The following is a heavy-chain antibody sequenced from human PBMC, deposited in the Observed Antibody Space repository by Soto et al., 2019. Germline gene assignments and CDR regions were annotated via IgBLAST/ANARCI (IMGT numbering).Heavy chain of an antibody. D-gene: IGHD3-3*01. J-gene: IGHJ5*02. CDR1: GYRLSSYY. V-gene: IGHV1-46*01. Sequence: ASVKGSWKAAGYRLSSYYMHWVRQAPGQGLEWMGIINPSGGSTSYAQKFQGRVTMTRDTSTSTVYMELSSLRSEDTAVYYCARDARTYYDFWSGSWFDPWGQGTLVTVS. CDR3: ARDARTYYDFWSGSWFDP. CDR2: INPSGGST.